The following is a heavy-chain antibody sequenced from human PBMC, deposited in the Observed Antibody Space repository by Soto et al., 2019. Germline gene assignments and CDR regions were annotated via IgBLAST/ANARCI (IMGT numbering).Heavy chain of an antibody. D-gene: IGHD3-9*01. CDR3: ASELRYFDWPLPISDY. CDR1: GFTFSDYY. J-gene: IGHJ4*02. CDR2: ISSSSSYT. Sequence: PGGSLRLSCAASGFTFSDYYMSWIRQAPGKGLEWVSYISSSSSYTNYADSVKGRFTISRDNAKNSLYLQMNSLRAEDTAVYYCASELRYFDWPLPISDYWGQGTLVTVSS. V-gene: IGHV3-11*05.